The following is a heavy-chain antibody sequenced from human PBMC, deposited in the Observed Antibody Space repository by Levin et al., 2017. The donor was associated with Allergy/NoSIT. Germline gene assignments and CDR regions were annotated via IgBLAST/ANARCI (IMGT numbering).Heavy chain of an antibody. D-gene: IGHD3-10*01. CDR1: GFTFSSYA. CDR2: ISGSGGST. Sequence: PGGSLRLSCAASGFTFSSYAMSWVRQAPGKGLEWVSAISGSGGSTYYADSVKGRFTISRDNSKNTLYLQMNSLRAEDTAVYYCAKDKPDYYGSGSYYQFGWFDPWGQGTLVTVSS. CDR3: AKDKPDYYGSGSYYQFGWFDP. J-gene: IGHJ5*02. V-gene: IGHV3-23*01.